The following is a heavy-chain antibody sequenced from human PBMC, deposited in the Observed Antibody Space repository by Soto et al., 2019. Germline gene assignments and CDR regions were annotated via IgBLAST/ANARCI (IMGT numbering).Heavy chain of an antibody. CDR3: ARDQGTQWLRSSFDY. V-gene: IGHV3-21*01. J-gene: IGHJ4*02. D-gene: IGHD6-19*01. CDR1: GFTFSSYS. Sequence: GGSLRLSCAASGFTFSSYSMNWVRQAPGKGLEWVSSISSSSSYIYYADSVKGRFTISRDNAKNSLYLQMNSLRAEDTAVYYCARDQGTQWLRSSFDYWGQGTLVTVSS. CDR2: ISSSSSYI.